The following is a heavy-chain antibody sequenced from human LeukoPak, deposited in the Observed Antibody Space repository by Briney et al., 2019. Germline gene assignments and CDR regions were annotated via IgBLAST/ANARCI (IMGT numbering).Heavy chain of an antibody. V-gene: IGHV4-39*01. CDR3: ARSSDLDAFDI. Sequence: SETLSLTCTVSGGSISSSTFYWGWIRQPPGKGLEWIGSLYYSGSTYYNPSLKSRVTISVDTSKSQFSLKLSSVTAADTAVYYCARSSDLDAFDIWGQGTMVTVSS. CDR1: GGSISSSTFY. CDR2: LYYSGST. J-gene: IGHJ3*02.